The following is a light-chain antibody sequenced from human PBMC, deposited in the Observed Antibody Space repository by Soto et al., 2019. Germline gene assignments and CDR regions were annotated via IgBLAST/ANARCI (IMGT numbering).Light chain of an antibody. CDR1: QRITDF. Sequence: QMTQSPSSLSASVGDRVTITCRASQRITDFLNWYQQRPGRAPKLLIYGAASLQSGVPSRFSGSGSETDFSLIISSLQPEDVATYYCQQTYSVPWTFGQGTKVEIK. CDR2: GAA. J-gene: IGKJ1*01. CDR3: QQTYSVPWT. V-gene: IGKV1-39*01.